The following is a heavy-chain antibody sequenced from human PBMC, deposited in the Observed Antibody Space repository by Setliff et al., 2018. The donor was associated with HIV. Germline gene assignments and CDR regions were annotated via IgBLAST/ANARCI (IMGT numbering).Heavy chain of an antibody. J-gene: IGHJ5*02. D-gene: IGHD2-21*02. CDR2: VHHSGST. Sequence: KPSETLSLTCTVSSDSISSSYWTWIRQHPGQGLEWIGYVHHSGSTKYNASLRSRVTMSVDTSKNLFSLTLRSVTAADTAVYYCASAGPYCGDDCPYNWLTPWGQGTLVTVSS. CDR1: SDSISSSY. CDR3: ASAGPYCGDDCPYNWLTP. V-gene: IGHV4-59*01.